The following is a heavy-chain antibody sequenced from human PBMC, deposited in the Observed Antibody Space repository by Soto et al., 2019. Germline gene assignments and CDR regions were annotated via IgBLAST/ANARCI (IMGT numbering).Heavy chain of an antibody. CDR3: ARNAEGGGSWNYPLDYYYYYMDV. J-gene: IGHJ6*03. CDR1: GGTFSSYT. D-gene: IGHD2-15*01. V-gene: IGHV1-69*02. CDR2: IIPILGIA. Sequence: ASVKVSCKASGGTFSSYTISWVRQAPGQGLEWMGRIIPILGIANYAQKFQGRVTITADKSTSTAYMELSSLRSEDTAVYYCARNAEGGGSWNYPLDYYYYYMDVWGKGTTVTVSS.